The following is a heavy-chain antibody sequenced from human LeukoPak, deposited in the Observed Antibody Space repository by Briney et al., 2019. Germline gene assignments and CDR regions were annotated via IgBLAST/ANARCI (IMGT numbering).Heavy chain of an antibody. Sequence: GRSLRLSCAASGLIFRNYGMHWVRQAPGKGLEWVAIIYYEGNNKYYADSVKGRFTISKDNSKNTLYLQMNSLRAEDTATYYCATSEPGIAVALWGQGTLVIVSS. CDR1: GLIFRNYG. J-gene: IGHJ4*02. CDR3: ATSEPGIAVAL. V-gene: IGHV3-33*01. D-gene: IGHD6-19*01. CDR2: IYYEGNNK.